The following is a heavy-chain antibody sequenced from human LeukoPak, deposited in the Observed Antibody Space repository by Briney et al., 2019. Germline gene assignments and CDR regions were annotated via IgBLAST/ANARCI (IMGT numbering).Heavy chain of an antibody. Sequence: GESLKISCKGSGYSFTSYWIGWVRQMPGKGLEWMGIIYPGDSDTRYSPSFQGQVTISADKSISTAYLQWSSLKASDTAMYYCARHDSSGWKTVDYYYYGMDVWGQGTTVTVSS. D-gene: IGHD6-19*01. V-gene: IGHV5-51*01. CDR2: IYPGDSDT. CDR1: GYSFTSYW. CDR3: ARHDSSGWKTVDYYYYGMDV. J-gene: IGHJ6*02.